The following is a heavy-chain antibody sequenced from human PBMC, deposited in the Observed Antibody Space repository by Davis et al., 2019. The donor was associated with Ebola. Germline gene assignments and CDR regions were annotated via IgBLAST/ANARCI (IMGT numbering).Heavy chain of an antibody. Sequence: GESLKISCAASGFTFSSYYMNWVRQAPGKGLEWVANIKQDGSEKYYVDSVKGRFTISRDNSKKTLYLQMNSLRAEDTAVYYCAKSGLSFGVVKYHYGMDVWGKGTTVTVSS. V-gene: IGHV3-7*03. J-gene: IGHJ6*04. CDR3: AKSGLSFGVVKYHYGMDV. CDR1: GFTFSSYY. D-gene: IGHD3-3*01. CDR2: IKQDGSEK.